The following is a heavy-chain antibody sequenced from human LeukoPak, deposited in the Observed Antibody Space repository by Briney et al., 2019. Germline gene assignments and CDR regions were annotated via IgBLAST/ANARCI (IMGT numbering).Heavy chain of an antibody. J-gene: IGHJ4*02. Sequence: GGSLRLSCAASGFTFSTYGMNWVRQAPGKGLEWVSVISGSGGNTYYADSVTGRFTISRDKSKNTLYLQMNSLRAEDTAVYYCAKSFGPVIAAAGTGADWGQGILVTVSS. D-gene: IGHD6-13*01. V-gene: IGHV3-23*01. CDR2: ISGSGGNT. CDR3: AKSFGPVIAAAGTGAD. CDR1: GFTFSTYG.